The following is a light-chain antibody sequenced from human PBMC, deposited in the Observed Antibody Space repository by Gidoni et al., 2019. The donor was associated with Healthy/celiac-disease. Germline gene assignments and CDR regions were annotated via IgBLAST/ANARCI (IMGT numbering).Light chain of an antibody. CDR1: QSVLYSSNNKNY. CDR3: QQYYSTPWT. Sequence: DIVMNQSPDSLAVSLGERATINCKSSQSVLYSSNNKNYLAWYQQKPGQPPKLLIYWASTRESGVPDRFSGSGSGTDFTRTISSLQAEDVAVYYCQQYYSTPWTFGQGTKVEIK. CDR2: WAS. V-gene: IGKV4-1*01. J-gene: IGKJ1*01.